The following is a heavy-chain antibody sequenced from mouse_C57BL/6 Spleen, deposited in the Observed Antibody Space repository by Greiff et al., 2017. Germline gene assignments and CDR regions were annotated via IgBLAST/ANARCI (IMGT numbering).Heavy chain of an antibody. V-gene: IGHV14-3*01. J-gene: IGHJ2*01. CDR2: IDPANGNT. Sequence: VQLQQSVAELVRPGASVKLSCTASGFNIKNTYMHWVKQRPEQGLEWIGRIDPANGNTKYAPKFQGKASITADPSSNPAYLLLSSLTSEYTAIYYCARRGRDSSYTCAYWGQGTTLTASS. D-gene: IGHD1-1*01. CDR3: ARRGRDSSYTCAY. CDR1: GFNIKNTY.